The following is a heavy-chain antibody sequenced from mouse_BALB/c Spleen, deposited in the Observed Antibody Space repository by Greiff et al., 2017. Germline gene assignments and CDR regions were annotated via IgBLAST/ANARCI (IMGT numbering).Heavy chain of an antibody. V-gene: IGHV7-3*02. CDR2: IRNKANGYTT. CDR3: ARDGQFITTAPYFDY. Sequence: EVKVVESGGGLVQPGGSLRLSCATSGFTFTDYYMSWVRQPPGKALEWLGFIRNKANGYTTEYSASVKGRFTISRDNSQSILYLQMNTLRAEDSATYYCARDGQFITTAPYFDYWGQGTTLTVSS. D-gene: IGHD1-2*01. J-gene: IGHJ2*01. CDR1: GFTFTDYY.